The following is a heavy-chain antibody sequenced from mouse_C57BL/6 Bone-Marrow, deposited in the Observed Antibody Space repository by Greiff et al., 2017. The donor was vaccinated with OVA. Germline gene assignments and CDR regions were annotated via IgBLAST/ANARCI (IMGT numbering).Heavy chain of an antibody. CDR3: VGDSCYDYDSYSAYAVDD. D-gene: IGHD2-4*01. J-gene: IGHJ4*01. Sequence: GGGLVQPKGSLKLSCAVSGFTFHTYAMHWVRQAPGKGLAWAARIRSKSSNYATYYAESVKHRLTISRDDSQSMLYLQMNNLKTEDTAMYYCVGDSCYDYDSYSAYAVDDWGQGTSVTVSS. CDR1: GFTFHTYA. CDR2: IRSKSSNYAT. V-gene: IGHV10-3*01.